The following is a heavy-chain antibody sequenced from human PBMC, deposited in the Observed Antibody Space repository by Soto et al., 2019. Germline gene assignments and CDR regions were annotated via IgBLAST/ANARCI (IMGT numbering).Heavy chain of an antibody. V-gene: IGHV3-73*02. CDR3: TALEY. J-gene: IGHJ4*02. Sequence: EVQLVESGGGLVQPGGSLKLSCAASGFTFSGSALHWVRQASGKGLEWIGRIRSKANNYATTYTASVKGRFTISRDDSKKTTYLQMNSLKTDDTAVYYCTALEYWGQGILVTVSS. CDR1: GFTFSGSA. CDR2: IRSKANNYAT.